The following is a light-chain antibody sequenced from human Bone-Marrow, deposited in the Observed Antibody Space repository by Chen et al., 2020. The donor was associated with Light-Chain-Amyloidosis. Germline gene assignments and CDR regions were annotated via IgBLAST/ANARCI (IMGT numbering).Light chain of an antibody. CDR2: REI. J-gene: IGLJ2*01. V-gene: IGLV3-25*03. CDR1: DLPTQY. CDR3: QSEDSRGTYEVI. Sequence: SYELTQPPSVSVSPGQTARITCSGADLPTQYAYWYQQKPGQATVLVIHREIERPSGNSERLSGSSSGTKDTLTISGVQAEDEADYHCQSEDSRGTYEVIFGGGTKLTVL.